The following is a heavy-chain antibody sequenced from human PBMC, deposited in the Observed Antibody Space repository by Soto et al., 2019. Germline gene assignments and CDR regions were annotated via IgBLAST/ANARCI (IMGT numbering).Heavy chain of an antibody. CDR2: ISYDGNDK. CDR3: ARRAWDSYYAIDV. Sequence: VQLVESGGGEVQPGRSLRLSCAASGFTYTDFALHWVRQAPGKGLEWVAIISYDGNDKYYADSVKGRFAISRDNPKNTLYLEMNSLRPEDTAVYFCARRAWDSYYAIDVWGQGTTVTVFS. D-gene: IGHD3-22*01. J-gene: IGHJ6*02. CDR1: GFTYTDFA. V-gene: IGHV3-30*09.